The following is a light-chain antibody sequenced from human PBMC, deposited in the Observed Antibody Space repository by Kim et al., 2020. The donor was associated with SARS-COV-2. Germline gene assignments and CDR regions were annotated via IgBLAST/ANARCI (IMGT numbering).Light chain of an antibody. CDR2: DAS. J-gene: IGKJ1*01. CDR1: QSVSIY. CDR3: QQRSGWPRT. V-gene: IGKV3-11*01. Sequence: PGERVTLSCRASQSVSIYLAWFQHKPGQPPRLLIYDASHRATGVPARFSGSGSGTDFTLIISRLEPEDFAVYYCQQRSGWPRTFGQGTRVEI.